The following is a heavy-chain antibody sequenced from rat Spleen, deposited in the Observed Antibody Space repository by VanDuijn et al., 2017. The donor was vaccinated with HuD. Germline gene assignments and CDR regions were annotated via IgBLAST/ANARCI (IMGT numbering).Heavy chain of an antibody. D-gene: IGHD1-11*01. Sequence: QVHLKESGPGLVQSSQTLSLTCTVSGFSLTSNGVSWVRQPPGEGLEWIAAISTGGNTYYNSALSSRLSISRDTSKSQVFLKMNSLQTEDTAMYFCARNRGAVDYWGQGVMVTVSS. CDR1: GFSLTSNG. V-gene: IGHV2S8*01. CDR2: ISTGGNT. CDR3: ARNRGAVDY. J-gene: IGHJ2*01.